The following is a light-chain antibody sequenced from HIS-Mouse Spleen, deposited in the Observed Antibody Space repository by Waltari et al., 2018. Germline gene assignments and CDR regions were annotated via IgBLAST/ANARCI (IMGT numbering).Light chain of an antibody. CDR1: NIGSKS. V-gene: IGLV3-21*03. CDR2: DDS. CDR3: QVWDSSSDHVV. J-gene: IGLJ2*01. Sequence: SYVLTQPPSVSVAPGKTARITCGGNNIGSKSVHGYQQKPGQAPVLVVYDDSARPSGIPGRFSGSNSGNTATLTISRVEAGDEADYYCQVWDSSSDHVVFGGGTKLTVL.